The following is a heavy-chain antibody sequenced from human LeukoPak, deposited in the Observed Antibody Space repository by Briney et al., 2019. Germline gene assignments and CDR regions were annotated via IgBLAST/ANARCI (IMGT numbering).Heavy chain of an antibody. J-gene: IGHJ4*02. CDR1: GGPIHTYY. CDR3: ARGFGYSFGYIGY. CDR2: ISYSGNS. V-gene: IGHV4-59*01. Sequence: SETLSLTCTVSGGPIHTYYWNWIRQPPGKGLEWIAYISYSGNSNYNPSLKSRVTISVDTSKNLFSLKLTSVTAADTAVYYCARGFGYSFGYIGYWGQGTLVTVSS. D-gene: IGHD5-18*01.